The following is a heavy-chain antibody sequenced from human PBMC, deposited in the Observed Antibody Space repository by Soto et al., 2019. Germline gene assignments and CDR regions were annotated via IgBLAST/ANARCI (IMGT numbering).Heavy chain of an antibody. D-gene: IGHD2-2*01. CDR1: VGTFSSYA. CDR2: IIPISGTA. V-gene: IGHV1-69*01. J-gene: IGHJ6*02. Sequence: QVQLVQSGAEVKKPGSSVKVSCKASVGTFSSYAISWVRQAPGQGLEWMGGIIPISGTANYAEKLQGRVTITADEYTSTAYMELSSLRSEDTAVYYCARSQGSSTSLEIYYYYYYGMDVWGQGTTVTVSS. CDR3: ARSQGSSTSLEIYYYYYYGMDV.